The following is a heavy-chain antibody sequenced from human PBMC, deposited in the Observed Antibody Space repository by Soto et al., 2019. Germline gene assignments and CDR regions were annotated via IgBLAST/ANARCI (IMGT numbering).Heavy chain of an antibody. CDR2: IYYSGST. Sequence: SESLSLTCTVSGCSISSYYWSWIRQPPGKGLEWIGYIYYSGSTDYNPSLKSRVTISVDTSKNQFSLKLSSVTAADTAVYYCARHVNWNDPFDYWGQGTLVTVSS. V-gene: IGHV4-59*08. CDR1: GCSISSYY. J-gene: IGHJ4*02. CDR3: ARHVNWNDPFDY. D-gene: IGHD1-1*01.